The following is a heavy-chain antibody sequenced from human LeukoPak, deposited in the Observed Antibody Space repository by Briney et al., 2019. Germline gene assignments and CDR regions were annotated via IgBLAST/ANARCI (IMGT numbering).Heavy chain of an antibody. Sequence: ASVKLSCKASGYTFTRYYMHCVRQAPGQGVEWRGWINPNSGGTNYAQKFQGRVTMTRDTSISTAYMELSRLRSDDTAVYYCARGDSSGYSDYYYYMDVWGKGTTVTVSS. D-gene: IGHD3-22*01. CDR2: INPNSGGT. J-gene: IGHJ6*03. CDR3: ARGDSSGYSDYYYYMDV. CDR1: GYTFTRYY. V-gene: IGHV1-2*02.